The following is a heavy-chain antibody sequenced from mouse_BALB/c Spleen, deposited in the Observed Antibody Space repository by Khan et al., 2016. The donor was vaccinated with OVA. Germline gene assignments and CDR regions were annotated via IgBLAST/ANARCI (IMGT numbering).Heavy chain of an antibody. CDR1: GDSITRGY. CDR2: ISYSGNT. V-gene: IGHV3-8*02. D-gene: IGHD1-1*01. J-gene: IGHJ3*01. Sequence: MQLEESGPSLVKPSQTLSLTCSVTGDSITRGYWNWIRKFPGNKLDYMGYISYSGNTYCNPSLKSRISITRDTSKNQYYLQLNSVTTDDTATYYCACELRGFAYWGQGTLVTVSA. CDR3: ACELRGFAY.